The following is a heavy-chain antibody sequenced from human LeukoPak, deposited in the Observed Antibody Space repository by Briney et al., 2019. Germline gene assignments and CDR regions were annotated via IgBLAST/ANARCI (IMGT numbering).Heavy chain of an antibody. CDR3: AREGLYYYDSTGIFDY. J-gene: IGHJ4*02. CDR1: GFTFSSYS. CDR2: ISSSSYI. Sequence: GGSLRLSCAASGFTFSSYSMSWVRQAPGKGLEWVSSISSSSYIYYADSVKGRFTISRDNAKNSLYLQMNSLRAEDTAVYYCAREGLYYYDSTGIFDYWGQGTLVTVSS. D-gene: IGHD3-22*01. V-gene: IGHV3-21*01.